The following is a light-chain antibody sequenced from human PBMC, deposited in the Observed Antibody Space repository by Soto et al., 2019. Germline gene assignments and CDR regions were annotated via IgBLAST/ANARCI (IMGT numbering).Light chain of an antibody. CDR3: HQRQSWPRT. CDR2: QTS. V-gene: IGKV3-11*01. CDR1: QYINTR. Sequence: EIVLTHSPATLSSFPFYRVTLSFSSSQYINTRLAWYQHRPGQAPRLLIYQTSIRAAGIPARFSASGSGTDFTLTISDVQPEDFALYYCHQRQSWPRTFGQGTKVDIK. J-gene: IGKJ1*01.